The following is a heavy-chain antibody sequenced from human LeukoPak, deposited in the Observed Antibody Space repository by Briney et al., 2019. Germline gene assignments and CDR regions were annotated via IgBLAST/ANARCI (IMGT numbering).Heavy chain of an antibody. CDR1: GFTFTSSA. CDR3: ARDYSSWSGIDY. CDR2: IVVGSGNT. V-gene: IGHV1-58*01. Sequence: SVKVSCKASGFTFTSSAVQWVRQARGQRLEWIGWIVVGSGNTNYAQKFQERVTITRDMSTSTAYMELSSLRSEDTAVYYCARDYSSWSGIDYWGQGTLVTVSS. D-gene: IGHD6-13*01. J-gene: IGHJ4*02.